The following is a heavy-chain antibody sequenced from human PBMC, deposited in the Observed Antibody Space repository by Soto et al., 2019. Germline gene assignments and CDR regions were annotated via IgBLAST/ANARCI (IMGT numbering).Heavy chain of an antibody. V-gene: IGHV3-30-3*01. Sequence: QVQLVESGGGVVQPGRSLRLSCAASGFTFSSYAMHWVRQAPGKGLEWVAVISYDGSNKYYADSVKGRFTISRDNSKNTLYLQMNSLRAEDTAVYYCARGVPEAGGMDVWGQGTTVTVSS. CDR3: ARGVPEAGGMDV. D-gene: IGHD6-19*01. CDR1: GFTFSSYA. J-gene: IGHJ6*02. CDR2: ISYDGSNK.